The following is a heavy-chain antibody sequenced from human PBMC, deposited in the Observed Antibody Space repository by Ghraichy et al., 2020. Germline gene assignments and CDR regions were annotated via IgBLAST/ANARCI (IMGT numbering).Heavy chain of an antibody. CDR3: AKGSRVPGDYHRAWDDY. CDR1: GFTFSSYA. J-gene: IGHJ4*02. V-gene: IGHV3-23*01. D-gene: IGHD4-17*01. Sequence: GGSLRLSCAASGFTFSSYAMSWVRQAPGKGLEWVSAISGSGGSTYYADSVKGRFTISRDNSKNTLYLQMNSLRAEDTAVYYCAKGSRVPGDYHRAWDDYWGQGTLVTVSS. CDR2: ISGSGGST.